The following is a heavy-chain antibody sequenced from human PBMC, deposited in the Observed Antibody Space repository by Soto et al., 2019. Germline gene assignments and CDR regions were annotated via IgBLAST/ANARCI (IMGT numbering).Heavy chain of an antibody. J-gene: IGHJ6*02. V-gene: IGHV4-59*01. CDR2: IYYSGST. CDR1: GGSISSYY. Sequence: SETLSLTCTVSGGSISSYYWSWIRQPPGKGLEWIEYIYYSGSTNYNPSLKSRVTISVDTSKNQFSLKLSSVTAADTAVYYCASSGIAVTREYYYYYYGMDVWGQGTTVTSP. D-gene: IGHD6-19*01. CDR3: ASSGIAVTREYYYYYYGMDV.